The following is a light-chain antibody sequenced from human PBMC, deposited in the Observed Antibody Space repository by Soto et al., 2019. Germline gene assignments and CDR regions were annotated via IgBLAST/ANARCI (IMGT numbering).Light chain of an antibody. J-gene: IGLJ3*02. CDR3: AAWDDSLNGWV. V-gene: IGLV1-44*01. CDR1: SSNIGSNT. CDR2: TNN. Sequence: QSVLTQPPSASGTPGQRVTISCSGSSSNIGSNTVNWYQQLPGTAPKLLINTNNQRPSGVPDRFSGSESGTSASLAISGLQSEDEADYYCAAWDDSLNGWVFGGGTKLTVL.